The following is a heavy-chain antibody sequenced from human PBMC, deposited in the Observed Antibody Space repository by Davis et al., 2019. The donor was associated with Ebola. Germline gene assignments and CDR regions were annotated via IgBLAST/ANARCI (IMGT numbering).Heavy chain of an antibody. V-gene: IGHV3-23*01. CDR3: ARDRDDYDFWSGYYTFFDY. CDR1: GFTFSSYG. D-gene: IGHD3-3*01. CDR2: LSGSGGST. Sequence: GGSLRLSCAASGFTFSSYGMSWVRQAPGKGLEWVSALSGSGGSTNYAESVKGRFTLSRDNSKNTLYLEMNSLRAEDTAVYYCARDRDDYDFWSGYYTFFDYWGQGTLVTVSS. J-gene: IGHJ4*02.